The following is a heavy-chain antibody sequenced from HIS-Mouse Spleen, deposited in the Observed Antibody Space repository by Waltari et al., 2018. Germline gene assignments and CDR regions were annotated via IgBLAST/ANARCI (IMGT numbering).Heavy chain of an antibody. J-gene: IGHJ2*01. CDR3: AREIPYSSSWYDWYFDL. Sequence: QLQLQESGPGLVKPSATLSLTCTVSGGSISSSSSYWGWLRQPPGKGLEWIGSIDYSGSTYYNPALKSRVTISVDTSKNQFSLKLSSVTAADTAVYYCAREIPYSSSWYDWYFDLWGRGTLVTVSS. CDR2: IDYSGST. D-gene: IGHD6-13*01. V-gene: IGHV4-39*07. CDR1: GGSISSSSSY.